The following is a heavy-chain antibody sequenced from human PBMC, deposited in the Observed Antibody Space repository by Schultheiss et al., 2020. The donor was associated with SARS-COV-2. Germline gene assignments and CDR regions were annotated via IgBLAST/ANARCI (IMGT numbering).Heavy chain of an antibody. CDR1: GGSISSYY. CDR3: ARGVGVATIYYDY. D-gene: IGHD5-12*01. V-gene: IGHV4-59*12. Sequence: SETLSLTCTVSGGSISSYYWSWIRQPPGKGLEWIGYIYYSGNTYYSPSLKSRVAISVDTTKNQFSLKLSSVTAADTAVYYCARGVGVATIYYDYWGQRSLVTVSS. CDR2: IYYSGNT. J-gene: IGHJ4*02.